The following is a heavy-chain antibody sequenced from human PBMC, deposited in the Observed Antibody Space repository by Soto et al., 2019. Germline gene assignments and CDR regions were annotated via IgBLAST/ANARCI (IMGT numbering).Heavy chain of an antibody. V-gene: IGHV1-69*01. J-gene: IGHJ4*02. CDR1: GGTFDHAA. CDR3: ARQIFAADY. Sequence: QVQLVQSGAEVKKPGSSVKVSCEAPGGTFDHAAITWVRQAPGQGLEWVGGINPMFNSTHYAQKFQGRVTITADAVTNTAFMELRGLTSDDTAVYYCARQIFAADYWGEGTLLVVSS. CDR2: INPMFNST. D-gene: IGHD3-9*01.